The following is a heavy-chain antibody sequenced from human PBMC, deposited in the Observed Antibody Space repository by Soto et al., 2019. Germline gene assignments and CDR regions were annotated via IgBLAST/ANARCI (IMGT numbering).Heavy chain of an antibody. J-gene: IGHJ4*02. CDR1: GGTFSSYA. Sequence: ASGKVSCKASGGTFSSYAISWVRQAPGQGLEWMGGIIPIFGTANYAQKFQGRVTITADESTSTAYMELSSLRSEDTAVYYCARVAAAAPWDFDYWGQGTLVTVSS. D-gene: IGHD6-13*01. CDR3: ARVAAAAPWDFDY. V-gene: IGHV1-69*13. CDR2: IIPIFGTA.